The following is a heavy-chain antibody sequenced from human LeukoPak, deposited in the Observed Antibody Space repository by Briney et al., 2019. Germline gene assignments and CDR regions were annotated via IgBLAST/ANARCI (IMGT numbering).Heavy chain of an antibody. CDR2: INPNSGGT. Sequence: GASVKVSCKASGYTFTGYYMHWVRQAPGQGLKWMGWINPNSGGTNYAQKLQGRVTVTRDTSISAADMGLSRLRSVDTVVYYCARGWDAFDIWGQGTMATVSS. CDR3: ARGWDAFDI. CDR1: GYTFTGYY. J-gene: IGHJ3*02. V-gene: IGHV1-2*02.